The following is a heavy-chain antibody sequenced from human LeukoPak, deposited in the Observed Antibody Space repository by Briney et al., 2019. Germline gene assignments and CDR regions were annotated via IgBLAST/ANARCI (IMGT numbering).Heavy chain of an antibody. D-gene: IGHD3-10*01. Sequence: GGSLRLSCAASGFTFGSYCMHWVRQAPGKGLEWVAVISYDGSNKYYADSVKGRFTISRDNSKNTLYLQMNSLRAEDTAVYYCAKWGMVRGVLYFDYWGQGTLVTVSS. CDR1: GFTFGSYC. CDR3: AKWGMVRGVLYFDY. V-gene: IGHV3-30*18. CDR2: ISYDGSNK. J-gene: IGHJ4*02.